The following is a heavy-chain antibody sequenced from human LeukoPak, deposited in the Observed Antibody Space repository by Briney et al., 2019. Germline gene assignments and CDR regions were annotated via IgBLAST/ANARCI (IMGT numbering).Heavy chain of an antibody. CDR1: GFTFSTYA. V-gene: IGHV3-30-3*01. Sequence: GGSLRLSCAASGFTFSTYAMHWVRQAPGKGLEWVAVISYGGSNKYYADSVKGRFTISRDNSKNTLYLQMNSLRAEDTAVYYCARGLFTGGTNYGFWGQGTLVTVSS. D-gene: IGHD1-26*01. J-gene: IGHJ4*02. CDR2: ISYGGSNK. CDR3: ARGLFTGGTNYGF.